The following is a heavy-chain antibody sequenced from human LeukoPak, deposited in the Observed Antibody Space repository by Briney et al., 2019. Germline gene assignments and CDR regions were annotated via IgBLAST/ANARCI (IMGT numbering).Heavy chain of an antibody. Sequence: GGSLRLSCAASGFTFTSYAMNWVRQAPGKGLEWVSAISGNGATTYYADSVKGRFTISRDNSQNTLYLQMNSLRADDTAVYYCAKDRGRSSSWYFDYWGQGTLVTVSS. J-gene: IGHJ4*02. CDR3: AKDRGRSSSWYFDY. CDR1: GFTFTSYA. D-gene: IGHD6-13*01. V-gene: IGHV3-23*01. CDR2: ISGNGATT.